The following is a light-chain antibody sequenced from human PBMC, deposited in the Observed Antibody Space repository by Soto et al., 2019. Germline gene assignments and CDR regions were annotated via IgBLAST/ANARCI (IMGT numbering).Light chain of an antibody. CDR3: QQYESSRT. V-gene: IGKV3-20*01. Sequence: EIVLTQSPGTLSLSPGDRATLSCRASQSVSSTFLAWYQQKPGQAPRVVIYGASTRATGIPDRFSGSGSGTDFTLTISRLEPEDFAVYYCQQYESSRTFGQGTKGEMK. CDR2: GAS. CDR1: QSVSSTF. J-gene: IGKJ1*01.